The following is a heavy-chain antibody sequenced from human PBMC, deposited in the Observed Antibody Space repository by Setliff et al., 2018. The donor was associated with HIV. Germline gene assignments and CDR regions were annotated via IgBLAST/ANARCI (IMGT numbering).Heavy chain of an antibody. Sequence: ASVKVSCKASGYTFSSYYMHWVRQAPGQGLEWMGIINPSGASRSFAQKFQGRVTMTGDTSTNTVYMELSNLRSEDTAVYYCARNGRQLVRGEFDYWGQGTLVTVSS. V-gene: IGHV1-46*01. D-gene: IGHD6-6*01. CDR1: GYTFSSYY. CDR3: ARNGRQLVRGEFDY. CDR2: INPSGASR. J-gene: IGHJ4*02.